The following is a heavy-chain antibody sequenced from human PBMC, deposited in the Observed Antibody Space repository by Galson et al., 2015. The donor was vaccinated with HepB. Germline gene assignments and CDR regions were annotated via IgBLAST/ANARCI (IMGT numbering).Heavy chain of an antibody. CDR3: ASFYGSGSYYIYYYGMDV. CDR2: ISSSSSTI. V-gene: IGHV3-48*02. J-gene: IGHJ6*02. D-gene: IGHD3-10*01. CDR1: GLTFSSYS. Sequence: SLRLSCAASGLTFSSYSMNWVRQAPGKGLEWVSYISSSSSTIYYADSVKGRFTISRDNAKNSLYLQMNSLRDEDTAVYYCASFYGSGSYYIYYYGMDVWGQGTTVTVSS.